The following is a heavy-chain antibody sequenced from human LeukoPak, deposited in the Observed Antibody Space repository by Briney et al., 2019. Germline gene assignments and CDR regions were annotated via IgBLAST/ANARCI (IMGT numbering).Heavy chain of an antibody. CDR1: GFTFSSYS. CDR3: ATINWNYVVGSDY. V-gene: IGHV3-21*01. CDR2: IRSSSSDI. D-gene: IGHD1-7*01. Sequence: GGSLRLSCAASGFTFSSYSMNWVRQAPGKGLEWGSPIRSSSSDIYYADSVKGRFTISRDNAKNSLYLQMNSLRAEDTAVYYCATINWNYVVGSDYWGQGTLVTVSS. J-gene: IGHJ4*02.